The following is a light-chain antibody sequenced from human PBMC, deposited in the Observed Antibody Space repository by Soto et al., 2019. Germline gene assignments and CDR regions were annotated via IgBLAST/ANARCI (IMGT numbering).Light chain of an antibody. CDR3: SVWDDSLNGWV. CDR2: SNN. V-gene: IGLV1-44*01. Sequence: QSVLTQPPSASGTPGQRVTISCSGSNSNIGSHTVNWYQQFPGTAPKLLMYSNNQRPSVVPDRFSGSKSGTSASLAISGLQSEDEAEYYCSVWDDSLNGWVFGGGTKLTVL. J-gene: IGLJ3*02. CDR1: NSNIGSHT.